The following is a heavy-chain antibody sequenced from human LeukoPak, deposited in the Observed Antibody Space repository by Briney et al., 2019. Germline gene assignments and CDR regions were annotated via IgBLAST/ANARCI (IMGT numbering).Heavy chain of an antibody. J-gene: IGHJ5*02. CDR1: GGSISIYY. CDR2: INHSGST. Sequence: SETLSLTCTVSGGSISIYYWSWIRQPPGKGLEWIGEINHSGSTNYNPSLKSRVTISVDTSKNQFSLKLSSVTAADTAVYYCARGTTYDFWSGYSNNWFDPWGQGTLVTVSS. D-gene: IGHD3-3*01. CDR3: ARGTTYDFWSGYSNNWFDP. V-gene: IGHV4-34*01.